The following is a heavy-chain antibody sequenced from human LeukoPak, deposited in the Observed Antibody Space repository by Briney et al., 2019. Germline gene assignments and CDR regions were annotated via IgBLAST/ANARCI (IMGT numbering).Heavy chain of an antibody. CDR2: IYTSGST. V-gene: IGHV4-4*07. J-gene: IGHJ6*03. CDR1: GGSISSYY. CDR3: ASWAAATPPGGRYYYYYHMDV. Sequence: SETLSLTCTVSGGSISSYYWSWIRQPAGKGLEWIGRIYTSGSTNYNPSLKSRVTISVDKSKNQFSLKLSSVTAADTAVYYCASWAAATPPGGRYYYYYHMDVWGKGTTVTVSS. D-gene: IGHD2-15*01.